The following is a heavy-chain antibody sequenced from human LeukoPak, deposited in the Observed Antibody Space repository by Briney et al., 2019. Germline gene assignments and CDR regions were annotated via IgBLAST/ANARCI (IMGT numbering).Heavy chain of an antibody. CDR1: GFTFSNYS. D-gene: IGHD2-15*01. CDR3: VASIVSPSNY. CDR2: ISSSSNTI. J-gene: IGHJ4*02. V-gene: IGHV3-48*01. Sequence: GGSLRLSCAASGFTFSNYSMNWVRQAPGKGLEWVSYISSSSNTIYYADSVNGRFTISRDDSENSLRLQMNSLKTEDTAIYYCVASIVSPSNYWGQGTLVTVSS.